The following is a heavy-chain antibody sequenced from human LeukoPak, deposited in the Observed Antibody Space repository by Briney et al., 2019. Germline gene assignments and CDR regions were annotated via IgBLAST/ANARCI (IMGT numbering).Heavy chain of an antibody. V-gene: IGHV4-34*01. D-gene: IGHD4-23*01. CDR3: ARHAVTHYYFDY. Sequence: PSETLSLTCAVYGGSFSGYYWSWFRQPPGKGLEWIGEINHSGSTNYNPSLKSRVTISVDTSKNQFSLQLSSVTAADTAVYYCARHAVTHYYFDYCGQGTLVTVSS. J-gene: IGHJ4*02. CDR2: INHSGST. CDR1: GGSFSGYY.